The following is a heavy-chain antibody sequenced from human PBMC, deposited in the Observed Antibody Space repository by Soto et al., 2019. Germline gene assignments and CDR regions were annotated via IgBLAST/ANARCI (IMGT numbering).Heavy chain of an antibody. V-gene: IGHV3-33*01. Sequence: QVQLVESGGGVVQPGRSLRLSCAASGFTFSSYGMHWVRQAPGKGLEWVAVIWYDGSNKYYADSVKGRFTISRDNSKNTLYLQMNSLRAEDTAVYYCAIVNEGVSYYGGLDYWGQGTLVTVSS. CDR2: IWYDGSNK. CDR3: AIVNEGVSYYGGLDY. CDR1: GFTFSSYG. D-gene: IGHD1-26*01. J-gene: IGHJ4*02.